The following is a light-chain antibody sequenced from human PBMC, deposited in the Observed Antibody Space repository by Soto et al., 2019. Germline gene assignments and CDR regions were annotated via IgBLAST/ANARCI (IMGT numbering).Light chain of an antibody. CDR3: QQRSNWPIT. CDR2: DAS. CDR1: QSVTSY. V-gene: IGKV3-11*01. Sequence: EIVMTQSPATLSLSPRERATLYCRASQSVTSYLAWYQQKPGQAPRLLIYDASNRATGIPARFSGSGSGTDFTLTISSLEPEDVAVYYCQQRSNWPITFGQGTRLEIK. J-gene: IGKJ5*01.